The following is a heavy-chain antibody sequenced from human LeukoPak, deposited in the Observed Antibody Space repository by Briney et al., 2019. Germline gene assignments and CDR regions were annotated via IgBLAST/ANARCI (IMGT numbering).Heavy chain of an antibody. Sequence: GASVKVSCKASGYTFTGYYMHWVRQAPGQGLEWMGWINPNSGGTNYAQKFQGRVTMTRDTSISTAYMELSRLRSDDTAVYYSARAPSDSVVAEFDYWGQGTLVTVSS. D-gene: IGHD2-15*01. V-gene: IGHV1-2*02. CDR2: INPNSGGT. CDR1: GYTFTGYY. J-gene: IGHJ4*02. CDR3: ARAPSDSVVAEFDY.